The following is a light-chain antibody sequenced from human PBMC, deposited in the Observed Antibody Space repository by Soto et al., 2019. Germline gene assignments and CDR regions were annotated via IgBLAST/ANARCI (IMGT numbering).Light chain of an antibody. J-gene: IGKJ1*01. CDR2: GAS. CDR1: QGIGTE. V-gene: IGKV1-6*02. CDR3: LQDFSYPRT. Sequence: AIQMTQSPSSLSASVGDRVTITCRASQGIGTELGWYQLKPGKAPKLLVYGASTLQSGVLPRFSGSGSGTDFTLTISSLQPDDFEHYYCLQDFSYPRTFGQGTKVEIK.